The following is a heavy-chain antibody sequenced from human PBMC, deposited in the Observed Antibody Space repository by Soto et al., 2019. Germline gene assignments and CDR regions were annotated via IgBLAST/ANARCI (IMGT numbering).Heavy chain of an antibody. V-gene: IGHV4-31*03. Sequence: SETLSLTCTVSGGSISSGGYYWSWIRQHPGKGLEWIGYIYYSGSTYYNPSLKSRVTISVDTSKNQFSLKLSSVTAADTAVYYCARGNGGFGENYYYYYGMDVWGQGTTVTVSS. D-gene: IGHD3-10*01. CDR1: GGSISSGGYY. CDR2: IYYSGST. J-gene: IGHJ6*02. CDR3: ARGNGGFGENYYYYYGMDV.